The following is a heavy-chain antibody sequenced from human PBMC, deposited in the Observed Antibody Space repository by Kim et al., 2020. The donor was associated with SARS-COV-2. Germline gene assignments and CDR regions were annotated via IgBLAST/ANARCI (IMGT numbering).Heavy chain of an antibody. J-gene: IGHJ2*01. Sequence: SETLSLTCAVYGGSFSAYYWSWIRQPPGKGLEWIGEIKHSGSTNYNPSLKSRVTISVDTSKNQFSLKLSSVTAADTAVYYCARGGRRDSGSDSRRYWYFHPWGRGTLVTVSS. D-gene: IGHD5-12*01. CDR1: GGSFSAYY. CDR2: IKHSGST. V-gene: IGHV4-34*01. CDR3: ARGGRRDSGSDSRRYWYFHP.